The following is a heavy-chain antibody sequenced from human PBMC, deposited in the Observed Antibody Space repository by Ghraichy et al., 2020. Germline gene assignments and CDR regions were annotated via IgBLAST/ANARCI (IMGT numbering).Heavy chain of an antibody. CDR3: ASNRLLHYYYYAMDV. Sequence: SQTLSLTCTVSGGSISSSGYYWIWVRQPPGKGLEWIGSIYYSGSIYYNPSLQSRVTISVDTSENQLSLKVTSVTAADTAVYYCASNRLLHYYYYAMDVWGQGTTVTVSS. V-gene: IGHV4-39*01. D-gene: IGHD2-15*01. CDR2: IYYSGSI. J-gene: IGHJ6*02. CDR1: GGSISSSGYY.